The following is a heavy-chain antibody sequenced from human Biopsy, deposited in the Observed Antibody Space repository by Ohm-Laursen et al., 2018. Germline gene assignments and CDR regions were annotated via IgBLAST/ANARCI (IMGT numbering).Heavy chain of an antibody. CDR1: GFRLENYA. Sequence: SLRLSCTASGFRLENYAMHWVRQVPGKGLEWVAGITWNSKTIYYGDSVRGRFTISRDNAKNSLFLQMNNLRVDDTALYYCIKSTGAYNSNWHIFENWGQGALVTVSS. V-gene: IGHV3-9*01. D-gene: IGHD3-3*02. CDR3: IKSTGAYNSNWHIFEN. J-gene: IGHJ4*02. CDR2: ITWNSKTI.